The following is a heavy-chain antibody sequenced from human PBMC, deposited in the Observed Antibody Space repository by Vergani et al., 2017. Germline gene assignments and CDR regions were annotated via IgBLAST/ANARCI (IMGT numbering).Heavy chain of an antibody. Sequence: QVQLVQSGAEVQKPGASVKVSCKASGYTFTGYYMHWVRQAPGQGLEWMGWINPNSGGTNYAQQFQGRVTMTRDTSISTAYMELSRLRSDDTAVYYCARDPRIAAAMDWGQGTLVTVSS. CDR3: ARDPRIAAAMD. J-gene: IGHJ4*02. V-gene: IGHV1-2*02. D-gene: IGHD6-13*01. CDR2: INPNSGGT. CDR1: GYTFTGYY.